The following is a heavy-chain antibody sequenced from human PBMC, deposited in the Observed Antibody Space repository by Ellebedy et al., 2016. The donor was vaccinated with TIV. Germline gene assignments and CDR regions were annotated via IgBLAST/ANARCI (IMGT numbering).Heavy chain of an antibody. Sequence: GESLKISCVASGFTFSTYSMNWVRQAPGKGLEWVSYICSSSTIYYADSVKGRFTVSRDNAKDSLYLQMDSLRADDTAVYYCARAGDYNLLSPAGGYWGQGTLVTVSS. CDR3: ARAGDYNLLSPAGGY. V-gene: IGHV3-48*01. CDR1: GFTFSTYS. CDR2: ICSSSTI. D-gene: IGHD4-17*01. J-gene: IGHJ4*02.